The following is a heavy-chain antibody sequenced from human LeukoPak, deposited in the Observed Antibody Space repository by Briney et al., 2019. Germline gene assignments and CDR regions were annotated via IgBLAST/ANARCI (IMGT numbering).Heavy chain of an antibody. CDR3: ARDPSPGYCSSTSCPSRAFDI. Sequence: SETLSLTCTVSGYSISSGYYWGWIRQPPGKGLEWIGSIYHSGSTYYNPSLKSRVTISVDTSKNQFSLKLSSVTAADTAVYYCARDPSPGYCSSTSCPSRAFDIWGQGTMVTVSS. CDR1: GYSISSGYY. D-gene: IGHD2-2*03. J-gene: IGHJ3*02. CDR2: IYHSGST. V-gene: IGHV4-38-2*02.